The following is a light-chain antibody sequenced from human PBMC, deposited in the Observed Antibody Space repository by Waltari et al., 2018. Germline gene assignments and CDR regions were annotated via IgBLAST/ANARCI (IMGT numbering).Light chain of an antibody. CDR3: QAWDSSAFV. Sequence: SYEVTQPPSVSVSPRQRATITCSGEKLGSKYVSWYQQKSGQSPVRVLYGDDKRPSGIPERFSGSNSGNTATLTISGTQPMDEADYYCQAWDSSAFVFGAGTKVTVL. V-gene: IGLV3-1*01. CDR1: KLGSKY. J-gene: IGLJ1*01. CDR2: GDD.